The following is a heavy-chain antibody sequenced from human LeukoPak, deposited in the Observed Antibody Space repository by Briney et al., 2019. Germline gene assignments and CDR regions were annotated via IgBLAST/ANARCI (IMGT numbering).Heavy chain of an antibody. Sequence: PGGSLRLSCAASGFTFSSYGMHWVRQAPGKGLEWVAVIWYDGNNKYYEDSVKGRFTISRDNSKNTLYLQMNSLRAEDTAMYYCARDRGYFDNWGQGTLVTVSS. CDR2: IWYDGNNK. CDR1: GFTFSSYG. CDR3: ARDRGYFDN. J-gene: IGHJ4*02. V-gene: IGHV3-33*01.